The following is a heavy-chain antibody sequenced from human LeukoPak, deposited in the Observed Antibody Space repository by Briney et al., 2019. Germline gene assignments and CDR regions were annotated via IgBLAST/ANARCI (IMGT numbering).Heavy chain of an antibody. D-gene: IGHD6-25*01. V-gene: IGHV4-39*02. CDR2: VYYSGST. J-gene: IGHJ3*02. CDR3: AREERDHDTFDI. Sequence: PSETPSLICTVSGGSMINSGSYWAWIRQPPGQGLEWIASVYYSGSTFYNPSLKSRVAISVDTSKRQFSLQLSSVTAADRAVYYCAREERDHDTFDIWGPGAMVTVSS. CDR1: GGSMINSGSY.